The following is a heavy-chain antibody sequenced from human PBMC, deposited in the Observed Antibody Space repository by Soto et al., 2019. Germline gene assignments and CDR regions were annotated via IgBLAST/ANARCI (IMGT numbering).Heavy chain of an antibody. Sequence: ELQLVESGGGLVQPGGSLRLSCAASGFTVSSNYMSWVRQAPGKGLEWVSVIYSGGSTYYADSVKGRFTISRDNSKNTLYLQMNSLRAEDTAVYYCARDVYSGYDHTAIGYWGQGTLVTVSS. D-gene: IGHD5-12*01. CDR2: IYSGGST. CDR3: ARDVYSGYDHTAIGY. V-gene: IGHV3-66*01. CDR1: GFTVSSNY. J-gene: IGHJ4*02.